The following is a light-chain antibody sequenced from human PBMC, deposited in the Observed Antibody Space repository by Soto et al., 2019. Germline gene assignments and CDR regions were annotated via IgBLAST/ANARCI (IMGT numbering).Light chain of an antibody. Sequence: TLCPSSLSATVGNRVTITCRASQGISSYLGWYQQKPGKAPNLLIYDASTLHSGVPSRFSGGGSGTDFTLTISSLQPEDFATYYCQQSYIGPRTFGLGSKVDIK. CDR2: DAS. CDR1: QGISSY. V-gene: IGKV1-39*01. J-gene: IGKJ1*01. CDR3: QQSYIGPRT.